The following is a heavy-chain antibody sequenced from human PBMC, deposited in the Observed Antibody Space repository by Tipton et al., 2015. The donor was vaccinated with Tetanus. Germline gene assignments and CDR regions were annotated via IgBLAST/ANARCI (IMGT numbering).Heavy chain of an antibody. V-gene: IGHV3-7*01. CDR3: ARANLNDFGDYSGLAH. CDR2: IDQAGSDK. D-gene: IGHD4-17*01. Sequence: LSLTCTVSGSSITSTTHYWGWIRQAPGKGLEWVANIDQAGSDKYYVDSVKGRFTISRDNAKNSLFLQMDGLRAEDTAVYFCARANLNDFGDYSGLAHWGQGTLVTVSS. J-gene: IGHJ4*02. CDR1: GSSITSTTHY.